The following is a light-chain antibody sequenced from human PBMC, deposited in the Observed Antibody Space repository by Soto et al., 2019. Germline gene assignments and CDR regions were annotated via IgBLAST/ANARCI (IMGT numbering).Light chain of an antibody. Sequence: EIVMTQSPATLSVSPVERATLSCMASQSVSSNLAWYQQKPGQAPRLLMYGASTRATGFPARFSGSGSGTEFILTISSLQSEDFAVYCCQQYNAWPWTFGQGTKVDIK. CDR2: GAS. CDR3: QQYNAWPWT. V-gene: IGKV3-15*01. J-gene: IGKJ1*01. CDR1: QSVSSN.